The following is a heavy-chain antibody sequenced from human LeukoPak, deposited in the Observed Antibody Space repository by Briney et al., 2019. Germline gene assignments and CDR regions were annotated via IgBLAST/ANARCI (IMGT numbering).Heavy chain of an antibody. CDR2: IYHSGST. CDR1: GGSISSSNW. J-gene: IGHJ4*02. Sequence: SETLSLTCAVSGGSISSSNWWSWVRQPPGKGLEWIGEIYHSGSTNYNPSLKSRVTISVDTSKNQFSLKLSSVTAADTAVYYCASGGYSYGYGVFDYWGQGTLVTVSS. D-gene: IGHD5-18*01. V-gene: IGHV4-4*02. CDR3: ASGGYSYGYGVFDY.